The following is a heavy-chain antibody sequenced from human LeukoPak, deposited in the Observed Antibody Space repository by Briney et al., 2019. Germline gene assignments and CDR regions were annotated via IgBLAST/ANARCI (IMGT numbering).Heavy chain of an antibody. J-gene: IGHJ4*02. V-gene: IGHV4-34*01. CDR1: GGSFSGYY. CDR2: INHSGST. CDR3: ASSEGVVVAAFKPYFDY. Sequence: SETLSLTCAVYGGSFSGYYWSWVRQPPGKGLEWIGEINHSGSTNYNPSLKSRVTISVDTSKNQFSLKLSSVTAADTAVYYCASSEGVVVAAFKPYFDYWGQGTLVTVSS. D-gene: IGHD2-15*01.